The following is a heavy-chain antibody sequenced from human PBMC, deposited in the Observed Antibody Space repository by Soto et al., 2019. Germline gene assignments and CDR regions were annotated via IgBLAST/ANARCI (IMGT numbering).Heavy chain of an antibody. CDR3: ANLGYCISTSCYARRVRVTPPG. V-gene: IGHV3-23*01. D-gene: IGHD2-2*01. CDR1: GFTFSSYA. CDR2: ISGSGGST. J-gene: IGHJ4*02. Sequence: GGSLRLSCAASGFTFSSYAMSWVRQAPGKGLEWVSAISGSGGSTYYAESVKGRFTISRDNSKNTLYLQMNSLRAEDTAVYYCANLGYCISTSCYARRVRVTPPGWGQGTLVTVSS.